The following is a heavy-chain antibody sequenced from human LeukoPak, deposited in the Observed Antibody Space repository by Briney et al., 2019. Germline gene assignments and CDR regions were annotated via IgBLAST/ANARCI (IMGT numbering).Heavy chain of an antibody. CDR1: GGSINNLF. V-gene: IGHV4-59*01. CDR2: FSYSGGT. Sequence: SETLSLTCTVSGGSINNLFWTWIRQPPGKGLEWIGYFSYSGGTTYNPSLKSRVTISIDTSKNQFSLNLNAVTAADTAVYYCAREGPLGKYYDYWGPGTLVTVSS. D-gene: IGHD3-16*01. J-gene: IGHJ4*02. CDR3: AREGPLGKYYDY.